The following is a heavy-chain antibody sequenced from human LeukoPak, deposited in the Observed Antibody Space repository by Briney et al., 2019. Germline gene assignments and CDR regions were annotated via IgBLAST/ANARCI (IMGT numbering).Heavy chain of an antibody. CDR2: TYSGGST. CDR1: GFTVSSSY. Sequence: GGSLRLSCAASGFTVSSSYMSWVRQAPGKGLEWVSVTYSGGSTYYVDSVKGRFTISRDNSKNTLYLQMSSLRAEDTAVYYCASKRGYNYGYDYWGQGTLVTVSS. J-gene: IGHJ4*02. D-gene: IGHD5-18*01. CDR3: ASKRGYNYGYDY. V-gene: IGHV3-53*01.